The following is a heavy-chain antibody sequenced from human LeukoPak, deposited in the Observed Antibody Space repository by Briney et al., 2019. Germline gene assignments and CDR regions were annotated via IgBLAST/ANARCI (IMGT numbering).Heavy chain of an antibody. CDR1: GFTFSSYA. D-gene: IGHD2-15*01. V-gene: IGHV3-30-3*01. Sequence: GRSLRLSCAASGFTFSSYAMHWVRQAPGKGLEWVAVISYDGSNKYYADSVKGRFTISRDNSKNTLYLQMNSLRAEDTAVYYCAREVYCSGGSCEDYWGQGTLVTVSS. J-gene: IGHJ4*02. CDR2: ISYDGSNK. CDR3: AREVYCSGGSCEDY.